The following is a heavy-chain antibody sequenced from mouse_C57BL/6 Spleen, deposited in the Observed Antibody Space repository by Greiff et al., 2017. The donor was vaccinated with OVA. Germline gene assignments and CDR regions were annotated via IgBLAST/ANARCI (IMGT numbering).Heavy chain of an antibody. Sequence: EVQLQQSGPGLVKPSQSLSLTCSVTGYSITSGYYWNWIRQFPGNKLEWMGYISYDGSNNYNPSLKNRISITRDTSKNQFFLKLNSVTTEDTATYYCARDDYDYAYAMDYWGQGTSVTVSS. J-gene: IGHJ4*01. CDR3: ARDDYDYAYAMDY. CDR2: ISYDGSN. CDR1: GYSITSGYY. D-gene: IGHD2-4*01. V-gene: IGHV3-6*01.